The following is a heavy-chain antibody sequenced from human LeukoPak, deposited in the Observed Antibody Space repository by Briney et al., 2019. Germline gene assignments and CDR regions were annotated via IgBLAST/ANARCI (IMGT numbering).Heavy chain of an antibody. V-gene: IGHV3-33*08. Sequence: GGSLRLSCAASGFTVSSNYVSWVRQAPGKGLEWVAVIWYDGSNKYYADSVKGRFTISRDNSKNTLYLQMNSLRAEDTAVYYCARDRGYGGNFDYWGQGTLVTVSS. CDR2: IWYDGSNK. CDR3: ARDRGYGGNFDY. CDR1: GFTVSSNY. D-gene: IGHD4-23*01. J-gene: IGHJ4*02.